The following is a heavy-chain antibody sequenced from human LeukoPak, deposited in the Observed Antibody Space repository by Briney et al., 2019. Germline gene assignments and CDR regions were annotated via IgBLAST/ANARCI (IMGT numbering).Heavy chain of an antibody. V-gene: IGHV3-21*05. J-gene: IGHJ3*02. Sequence: AGGSLRLSCAASGFTFSSYSMNWVRQAPGKGLEWVSYISSSSSYIYYADSVKGRFTISRDNAKNSLYLQMNSLRAEDTAVYYCARVGSATDASDIWGQGTMVTVSS. CDR1: GFTFSSYS. CDR3: ARVGSATDASDI. D-gene: IGHD6-25*01. CDR2: ISSSSSYI.